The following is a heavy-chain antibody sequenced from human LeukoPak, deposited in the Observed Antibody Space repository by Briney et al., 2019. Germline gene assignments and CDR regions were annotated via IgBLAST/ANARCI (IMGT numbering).Heavy chain of an antibody. D-gene: IGHD6-19*01. CDR1: GGSISSYY. CDR2: IHYSGNT. J-gene: IGHJ2*01. CDR3: ARDSSGWDSSWYFDL. V-gene: IGHV4-59*01. Sequence: SETLSLTCTVSGGSISSYYWSWIRQPPGKGLEWIGYIHYSGNTNYNPSLKSRVTISLDTSKTQFSLKLTSVTAADTAVYYCARDSSGWDSSWYFDLWGRGTLVTVSS.